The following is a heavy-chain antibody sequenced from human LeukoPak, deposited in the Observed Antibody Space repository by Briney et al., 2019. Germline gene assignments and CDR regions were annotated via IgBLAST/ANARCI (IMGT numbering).Heavy chain of an antibody. CDR3: GGEFSSSPASMDV. J-gene: IGHJ6*02. D-gene: IGHD6-13*01. Sequence: PGGSLRLSCAASGFAFRNCDMNWVRQAPGEGLEWVSFISSTSDYIYYADSVKGRFTISRDNAKNSLYLQMSSLREEDTAVYYCGGEFSSSPASMDVWGQGATVTVSS. CDR1: GFAFRNCD. CDR2: ISSTSDYI. V-gene: IGHV3-21*06.